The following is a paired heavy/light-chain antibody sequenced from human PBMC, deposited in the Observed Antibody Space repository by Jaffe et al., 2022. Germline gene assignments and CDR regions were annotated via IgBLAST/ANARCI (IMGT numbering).Light chain of an antibody. V-gene: IGKV2D-29*02. J-gene: IGKJ1*01. CDR1: QSLLHSDGKTY. CDR3: MQSIQLPRT. Sequence: DIVMTQTPLSLSVTPGQPASISCKSSQSLLHSDGKTYLYWYLQKPGQSPQLLIYEVSNRFSGVPDRFSGSGSGTDFTLKISRVEAEDVGVYYCMQSIQLPRTFGQGTKVEIK. CDR2: EVS.
Heavy chain of an antibody. D-gene: IGHD3-9*01. CDR2: ISSNGGST. J-gene: IGHJ3*02. CDR1: GFTFSSYA. CDR3: ARDQGISTVLRYFDWLLLDAFDI. Sequence: EVQLVESGGGLVQPGGSLRLSCAASGFTFSSYAMHWVRQAPGKGLEYVSAISSNGGSTYYANSVKGRFTISRDNSKNTLYLQMGSLRAEDMAVYYCARDQGISTVLRYFDWLLLDAFDIWGQGTMVTVSS. V-gene: IGHV3-64*01.